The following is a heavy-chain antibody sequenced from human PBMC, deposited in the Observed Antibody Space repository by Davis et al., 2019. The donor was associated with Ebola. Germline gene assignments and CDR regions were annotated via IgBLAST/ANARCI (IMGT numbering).Heavy chain of an antibody. CDR1: GFTFNLHG. J-gene: IGHJ4*02. V-gene: IGHV3-30*18. CDR2: VAYDVVTT. D-gene: IGHD6-19*01. CDR3: AKEEGRRGKWMAHFDY. Sequence: GESLKISCVGSGFTFNLHGMHWIRQAPGRGLEWVAVVAYDVVTTYYADSVKGRFTISRDNSRNSVYLQMDNLRPEDTAVYFCAKEEGRRGKWMAHFDYWGQGTQVTVSS.